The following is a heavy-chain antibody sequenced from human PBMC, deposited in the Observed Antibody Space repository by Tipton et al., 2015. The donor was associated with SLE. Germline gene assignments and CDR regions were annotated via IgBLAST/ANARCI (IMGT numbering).Heavy chain of an antibody. J-gene: IGHJ3*02. CDR1: GGSISSHY. V-gene: IGHV4-59*11. CDR3: ARTLNDYDAFDI. Sequence: LRLSCTVSGGSISSHYWSWIRQPPGKGLEWIGYIYYSGSTNYNPSLKSRVTISVDTSKNQFSLKLSSVTAADTAVYYCARTLNDYDAFDIWGQGTMVTVSS. CDR2: IYYSGST. D-gene: IGHD4-11*01.